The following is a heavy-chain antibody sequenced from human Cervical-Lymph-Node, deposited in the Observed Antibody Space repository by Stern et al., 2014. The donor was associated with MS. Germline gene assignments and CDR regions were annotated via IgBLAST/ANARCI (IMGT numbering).Heavy chain of an antibody. D-gene: IGHD6-19*01. V-gene: IGHV1-46*01. Sequence: VQLVQSGAEVKTPGASVKLSCTASGYTFTSYDMHWVRQAPGQGLEWVGIINPSGGSTSYAQNFQGRVTVTRDTSTSTVYMELSSLRSEDTAVYYCAREVAGHRLGMMDVWGQGTSVTVSS. J-gene: IGHJ6*02. CDR1: GYTFTSYD. CDR3: AREVAGHRLGMMDV. CDR2: INPSGGST.